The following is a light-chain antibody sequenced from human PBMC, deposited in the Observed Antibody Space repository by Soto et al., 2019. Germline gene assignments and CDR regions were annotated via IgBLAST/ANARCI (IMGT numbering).Light chain of an antibody. CDR2: VGTGGIVG. V-gene: IGLV9-49*01. CDR3: GADHGSGSNSFYV. CDR1: SGYSNYK. J-gene: IGLJ1*01. Sequence: QPVLTQPPSASASLGASVTLTCTLSSGYSNYKVDWYQQRPGKGPRFVMRVGTGGIVGSKGDGIPDRFSVLGSGLNRYLTIKNIQEEDESDYHCGADHGSGSNSFYVFGTGTKLTVL.